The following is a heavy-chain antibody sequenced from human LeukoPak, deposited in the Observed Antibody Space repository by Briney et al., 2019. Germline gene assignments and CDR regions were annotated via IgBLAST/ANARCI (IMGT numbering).Heavy chain of an antibody. J-gene: IGHJ5*02. Sequence: GASVKVSCKASGYTFTGYYMHWVRQAPGQGLEWMGWINPNSGGTNYAQKFQGRVTMTRDTSISTAYMELSRLRSDDTAVYYCARGPVGNFWSGQSPNWFDPWGQGTRVTVSS. CDR1: GYTFTGYY. V-gene: IGHV1-2*02. D-gene: IGHD3-3*01. CDR3: ARGPVGNFWSGQSPNWFDP. CDR2: INPNSGGT.